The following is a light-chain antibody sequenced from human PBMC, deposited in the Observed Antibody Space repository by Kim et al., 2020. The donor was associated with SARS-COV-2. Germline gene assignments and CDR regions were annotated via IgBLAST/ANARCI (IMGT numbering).Light chain of an antibody. V-gene: IGLV1-51*01. CDR1: SSNVGNNY. CDR3: GTWDSSLSAGV. Sequence: GQKVTISCSGSSSNVGNNYVSWYQQLPGTAPKLLIYDNNKRPSGIPDRFSGSKSGTSATLGITGLQTGDEADYYCGTWDSSLSAGVFGTGTKVTVL. CDR2: DNN. J-gene: IGLJ1*01.